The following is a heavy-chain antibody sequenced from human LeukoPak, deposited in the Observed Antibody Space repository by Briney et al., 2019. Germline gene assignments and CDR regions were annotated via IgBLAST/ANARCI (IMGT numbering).Heavy chain of an antibody. CDR2: TYYRCKWFN. CDR1: GDSVPRNSAA. V-gene: IGHV6-1*01. D-gene: IGHD1-20*01. CDR3: ARDNWNDRFGYFDY. Sequence: SQTLSLTYALSGDSVPRNSAAWLWLRPSPSRGLAWLGRTYYRCKWFNDYAVSVKSRITINPVTSKIQFSLQLNAVTPEDTALYYYARDNWNDRFGYFDYWGQGTLVTVSS. J-gene: IGHJ4*02.